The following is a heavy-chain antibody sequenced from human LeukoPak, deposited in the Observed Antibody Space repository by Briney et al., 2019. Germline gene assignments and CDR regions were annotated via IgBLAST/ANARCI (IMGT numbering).Heavy chain of an antibody. J-gene: IGHJ4*02. V-gene: IGHV4-39*01. CDR3: ARHDWMGSGSYPRADY. CDR1: GGSISSSSYY. Sequence: PSETLSLTCTVSGGSISSSSYYWGWIRQPPGKGLEWIGSIYYSGSTNYNPSLKSRVTISVDTSKNQFSLKLSSVTAADTAVYYCARHDWMGSGSYPRADYWGQGTLVTVSS. CDR2: IYYSGST. D-gene: IGHD3-10*01.